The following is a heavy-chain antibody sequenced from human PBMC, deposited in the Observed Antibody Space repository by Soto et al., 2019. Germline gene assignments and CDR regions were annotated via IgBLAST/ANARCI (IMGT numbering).Heavy chain of an antibody. D-gene: IGHD3-3*01. Sequence: QVQLQESGPGLVKPSGTLSLTCAVSSGSISSSNWWSWVRQPPGKGLEWIGEIYHSGSTNYNPSLKSGVTRAVDKSKNPFSLNLSSVTAADTVVYYCASFAGPYDYWGQGPLVTVSS. J-gene: IGHJ4*02. CDR2: IYHSGST. CDR3: ASFAGPYDY. CDR1: SGSISSSNW. V-gene: IGHV4-4*02.